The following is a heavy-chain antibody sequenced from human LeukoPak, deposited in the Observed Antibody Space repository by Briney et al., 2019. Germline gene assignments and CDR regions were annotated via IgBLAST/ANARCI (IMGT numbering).Heavy chain of an antibody. CDR2: IHYSGST. CDR1: GGSLCIFY. D-gene: IGHD5/OR15-5a*01. V-gene: IGHV4-59*01. Sequence: PETLSPSCTVSGGSLCIFYSSWVRHPPGEGLEWVAYIHYSGSTNSNPSLKSRVTMSVDTSKNQLPLKLTSVTAADTAVYYCARGIVWNYLGMDVWGQGTTVTVSS. J-gene: IGHJ6*02. CDR3: ARGIVWNYLGMDV.